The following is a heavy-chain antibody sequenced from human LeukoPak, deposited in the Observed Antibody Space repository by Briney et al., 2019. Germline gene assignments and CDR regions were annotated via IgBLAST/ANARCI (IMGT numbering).Heavy chain of an antibody. J-gene: IGHJ4*02. CDR2: ISSGSTI. Sequence: GESLKISCAASGFTFSDYYMSWIRQAPGKGLEWVSYISSGSTISYADSVKGRFTISRDNAKNSLYLQMNSPRAEDTAVYYCARDYGGNYFDYWGQGTLVTVSS. CDR3: ARDYGGNYFDY. V-gene: IGHV3-11*01. CDR1: GFTFSDYY. D-gene: IGHD4-23*01.